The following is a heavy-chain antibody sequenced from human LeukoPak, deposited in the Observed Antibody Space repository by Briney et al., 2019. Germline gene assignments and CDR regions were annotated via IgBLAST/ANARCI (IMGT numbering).Heavy chain of an antibody. Sequence: SETLSLTCTVSGGSISSSSYYWGWIRQPPGKGLEWIGSIYYSGSTYYNPSLKSRVTISVDTSKNQFSLKLSSVTAADTAVYYCAREAELAAAGRGLGFDPWGQGTLVTVSS. J-gene: IGHJ5*02. CDR3: AREAELAAAGRGLGFDP. V-gene: IGHV4-39*07. CDR2: IYYSGST. D-gene: IGHD6-13*01. CDR1: GGSISSSSYY.